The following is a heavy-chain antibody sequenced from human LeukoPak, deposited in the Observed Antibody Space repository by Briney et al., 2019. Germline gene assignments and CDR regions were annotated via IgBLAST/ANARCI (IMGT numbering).Heavy chain of an antibody. CDR2: IYPADSDT. J-gene: IGHJ3*02. CDR1: GYSFPSYW. D-gene: IGHD3-22*01. V-gene: IGHV5-51*01. CDR3: ARRGSSGYLGRDAFDI. Sequence: GESLKISCKGSGYSFPSYWIGWVRQVPGKGLEWMGTIYPADSDTRYSPSFQGQVTISADKSISTAYLQWSSLKASDTAMYYCARRGSSGYLGRDAFDIWGQGTMVTVSS.